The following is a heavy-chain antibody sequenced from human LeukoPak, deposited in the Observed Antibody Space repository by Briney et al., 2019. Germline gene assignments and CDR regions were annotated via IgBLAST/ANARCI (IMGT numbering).Heavy chain of an antibody. J-gene: IGHJ4*02. D-gene: IGHD3-22*01. CDR3: ARGNGSGYYYGYFDY. V-gene: IGHV4-59*01. Sequence: SETLSLTCTVSGGSISSYYWSWIRQPPGKGLEWIGYIYYSGSTNYNPSLKSRVTISVDTSKNQFSLKLSSVTAADMAVYYCARGNGSGYYYGYFDYWGQGTLVTVSS. CDR1: GGSISSYY. CDR2: IYYSGST.